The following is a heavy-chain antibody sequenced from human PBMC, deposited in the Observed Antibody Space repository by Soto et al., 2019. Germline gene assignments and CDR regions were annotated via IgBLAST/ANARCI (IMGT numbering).Heavy chain of an antibody. D-gene: IGHD3-22*01. J-gene: IGHJ3*02. CDR2: IYSGGTT. Sequence: PVGSLRLPGAPSGFTEGRHHLHCILQAPGKGLEWVSVIYSGGTTYYVDSVKGRFTISRDNSKNTLYLQMNSLKAEDTAVYYCARGGKIYYDNSGRNDAFDIWGQGT. V-gene: IGHV3-53*01. CDR1: GFTEGRHH. CDR3: ARGGKIYYDNSGRNDAFDI.